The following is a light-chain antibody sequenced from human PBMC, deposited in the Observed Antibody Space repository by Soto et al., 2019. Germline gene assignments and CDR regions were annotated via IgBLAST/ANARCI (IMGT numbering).Light chain of an antibody. CDR3: QQRSKWPQT. Sequence: LTQSPSFLSASVGDRVTITCRASQGISSYLAWYQQKPGQAPRLLIYDASNRATGIPARFSGSGSGTDFTLTISSLEPEDLAVYYCQQRSKWPQTFGQGTKLEIK. J-gene: IGKJ2*01. CDR2: DAS. CDR1: QGISSY. V-gene: IGKV3-11*01.